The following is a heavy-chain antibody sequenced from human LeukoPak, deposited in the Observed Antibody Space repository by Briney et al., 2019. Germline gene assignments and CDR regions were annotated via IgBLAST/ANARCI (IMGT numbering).Heavy chain of an antibody. J-gene: IGHJ4*02. Sequence: GGSLRLSCAASGFTFSSYSMNWVRQAPGKWLEWVSSISSISSYIYYADSVKGRFTTSRNNAKNSLYLQMNSMRAEDTAVYYCARAVEAIAARPDFDYWGQGTLVTVSS. D-gene: IGHD6-6*01. CDR2: ISSISSYI. V-gene: IGHV3-21*01. CDR3: ARAVEAIAARPDFDY. CDR1: GFTFSSYS.